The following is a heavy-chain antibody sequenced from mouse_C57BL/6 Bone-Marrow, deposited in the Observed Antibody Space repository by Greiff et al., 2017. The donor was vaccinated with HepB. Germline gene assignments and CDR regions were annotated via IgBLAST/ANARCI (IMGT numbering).Heavy chain of an antibody. CDR3: AREGDYYYAMDY. CDR1: GFTFSDYY. V-gene: IGHV5-16*01. CDR2: INYDGSST. D-gene: IGHD3-3*01. Sequence: EVMLVESAGGLVQPGSSMKLSCTASGFTFSDYYMAWVRQVPEKGLEWVANINYDGSSTYYLDSLKSRFIISRDNAKNILYLQMSSLKSEDTATYYCAREGDYYYAMDYWGQGTSVTVSS. J-gene: IGHJ4*01.